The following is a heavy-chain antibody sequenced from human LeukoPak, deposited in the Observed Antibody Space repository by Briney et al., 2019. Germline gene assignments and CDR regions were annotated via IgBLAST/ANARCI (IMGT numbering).Heavy chain of an antibody. V-gene: IGHV3-66*01. J-gene: IGHJ6*02. CDR2: IYSGGST. Sequence: GGSLRLSCAASGFTVSSNYMSWVRQAPGKGLEWVSVIYSGGSTYYADSVKGRFTISRDNSKNTLYLQMNSLRAEDTAVYYCARDRYYDFWSGRIYYYYYGMDVWGQGTTVTVSS. D-gene: IGHD3-3*01. CDR1: GFTVSSNY. CDR3: ARDRYYDFWSGRIYYYYYGMDV.